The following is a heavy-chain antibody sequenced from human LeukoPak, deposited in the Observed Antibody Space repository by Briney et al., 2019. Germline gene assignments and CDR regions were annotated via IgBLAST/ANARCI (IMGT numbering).Heavy chain of an antibody. V-gene: IGHV3-23*01. Sequence: GGSLRLSCAASGFTFSSYAMSWVRQAPGKGLEWVSAISGSGGSTYYADSVKGRFTISRDNSKNTLYLQMNSLRAEDTAVYYCAKIKDSLTSGSYSDYWGQGTLVTVSS. CDR2: ISGSGGST. D-gene: IGHD3-10*01. CDR3: AKIKDSLTSGSYSDY. J-gene: IGHJ4*02. CDR1: GFTFSSYA.